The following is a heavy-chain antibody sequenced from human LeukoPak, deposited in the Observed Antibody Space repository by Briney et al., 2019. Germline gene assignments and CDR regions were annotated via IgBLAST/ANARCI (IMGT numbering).Heavy chain of an antibody. D-gene: IGHD2-21*02. CDR3: ARSPYCGGDCYSSGGYYYGMDV. CDR2: IYYSGST. CDR1: GGSISSHY. V-gene: IGHV4-59*11. J-gene: IGHJ6*02. Sequence: SGTLSLTCTVSGGSISSHYWSWIRQPPGKGLEWIGYIYYSGSTNYNPSLKSRVTISVDTSKNQFSLKLSSVTAADTAVYYCARSPYCGGDCYSSGGYYYGMDVWGQGTTVTVSS.